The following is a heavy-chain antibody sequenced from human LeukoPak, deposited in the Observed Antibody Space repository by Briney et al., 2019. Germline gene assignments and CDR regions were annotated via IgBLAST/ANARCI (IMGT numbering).Heavy chain of an antibody. J-gene: IGHJ4*02. Sequence: PGGSLRLSCAASGFTFSSYSMNWVRQAPGKGLEWVSYISSSSSTIYYADSVKGRFTISRDNAKNSLYLQMNSLRDEDTAVYYCARTYYDFWSGEAYFDYWGQGTLVTASS. V-gene: IGHV3-48*02. CDR1: GFTFSSYS. CDR2: ISSSSSTI. D-gene: IGHD3-3*01. CDR3: ARTYYDFWSGEAYFDY.